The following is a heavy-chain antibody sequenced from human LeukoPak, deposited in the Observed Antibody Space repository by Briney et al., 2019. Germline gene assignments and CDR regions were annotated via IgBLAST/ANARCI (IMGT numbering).Heavy chain of an antibody. V-gene: IGHV4-59*01. CDR3: ARGLSYGDYVWFDP. Sequence: SETLSLTCTVSGGSISSYYRSWIRQPPGKGLEWIGYIYYSGSTNYNPSLKSRVTISVDTSKNQFSLKLSSVTAADTAVYYCARGLSYGDYVWFDPWGQGTLVTVSS. CDR1: GGSISSYY. CDR2: IYYSGST. J-gene: IGHJ5*02. D-gene: IGHD4-17*01.